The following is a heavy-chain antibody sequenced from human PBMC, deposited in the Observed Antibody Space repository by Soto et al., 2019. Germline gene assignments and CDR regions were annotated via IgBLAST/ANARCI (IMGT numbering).Heavy chain of an antibody. Sequence: PGGSLRLSCAGSGFTFSDYEMDWVRQAPGKGLEWVSVISSRGGSVYYADSVKGRFTVSRDNSLNVLFLHMNKLRVEDTAVYYCAKMGISTTSSFDNWGQGILVTVSS. CDR1: GFTFSDYE. CDR2: ISSRGGSV. CDR3: AKMGISTTSSFDN. J-gene: IGHJ4*02. V-gene: IGHV3-23*01. D-gene: IGHD1-26*01.